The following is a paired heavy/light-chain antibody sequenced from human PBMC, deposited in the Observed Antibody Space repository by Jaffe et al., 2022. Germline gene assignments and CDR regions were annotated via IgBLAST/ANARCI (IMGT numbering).Heavy chain of an antibody. CDR1: GFTFSTYW. J-gene: IGHJ3*02. CDR2: ISDGGGIT. D-gene: IGHD3-9*01. V-gene: IGHV3-74*03. Sequence: EVQLVESGGGLVQPGGSLRLSCAASGFTFSTYWMHWVRQAPGKGLVWVSRISDGGGITTYADSVKGRFTISRDDASNMVYLQMNFLRAEDTAMYYCARDFDCIGGSCSPGDAFDIWGQGTMVTVSS. CDR3: ARDFDCIGGSCSPGDAFDI.
Light chain of an antibody. Sequence: DIQMTQSPSSLSASVGDRVTITCRASQSISSYLNWYQQKPGKAPKHLIYAASSLQSGVPSRFSGSGSGTDFTLTISSLQPEDFATYYCLQSYSVPGTFGQGTKVEI. V-gene: IGKV1-39*01. CDR3: LQSYSVPGT. CDR2: AAS. CDR1: QSISSY. J-gene: IGKJ1*01.